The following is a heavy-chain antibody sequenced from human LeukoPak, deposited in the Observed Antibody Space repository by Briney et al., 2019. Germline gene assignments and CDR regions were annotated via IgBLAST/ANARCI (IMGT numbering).Heavy chain of an antibody. D-gene: IGHD5-12*01. V-gene: IGHV3-74*01. CDR3: ARVPGYSGYFYGMDI. J-gene: IGHJ6*02. Sequence: GGSLRLSCAASGFTFSSEWMHWVRQAPGKGLVWVSRINHNGNSIHYADSVKGRFTISRDNAKNTLHLQMNSLRAEDTAVYYCARVPGYSGYFYGMDIWGQGTTVTVSS. CDR1: GFTFSSEW. CDR2: INHNGNSI.